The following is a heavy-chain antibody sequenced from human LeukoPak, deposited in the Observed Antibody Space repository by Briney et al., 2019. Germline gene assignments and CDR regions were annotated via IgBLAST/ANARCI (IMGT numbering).Heavy chain of an antibody. CDR1: SGSISSYY. D-gene: IGHD6-19*01. J-gene: IGHJ4*02. CDR2: IYYSGST. V-gene: IGHV4-59*01. CDR3: ARQGYSSGSYYFDY. Sequence: SETLSLTCTVSSGSISSYYWSWIRQPPGKGLGWIGYIYYSGSTNYNPSLKSRVTISLDTSKNQFSLKLSSVTAADTAVYYCARQGYSSGSYYFDYWGQGTLVTVSS.